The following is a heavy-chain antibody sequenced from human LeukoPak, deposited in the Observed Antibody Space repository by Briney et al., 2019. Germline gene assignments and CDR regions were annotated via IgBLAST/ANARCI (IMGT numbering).Heavy chain of an antibody. D-gene: IGHD6-13*01. CDR3: VGIAAAGRTDYYYYGMDV. V-gene: IGHV4-34*01. CDR2: INHSGST. J-gene: IGHJ6*02. Sequence: PSETLSLTCAVYGGSFSGYYWSWIRQPPGKGLEWIGEINHSGSTNYNPSLKSRVTISVDTSKNQFSLKLSSATAADTAVYYCVGIAAAGRTDYYYYGMDVWGQGTTVTVSS. CDR1: GGSFSGYY.